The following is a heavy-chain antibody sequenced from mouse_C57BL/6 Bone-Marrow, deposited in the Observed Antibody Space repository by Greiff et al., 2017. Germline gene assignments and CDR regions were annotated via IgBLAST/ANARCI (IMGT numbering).Heavy chain of an antibody. Sequence: QVQLQQSGPELVKPGASVKISCKASGYAFSSSWMNWVKQRPGKGLEWIGRIYPGDGDPNYNGKFKGKATLTADKSSSTAYMQLSSLTSEDSAVYFCAKGGPGFAYWGQGTLVTVSA. CDR1: GYAFSSSW. CDR3: AKGGPGFAY. V-gene: IGHV1-82*01. CDR2: IYPGDGDP. J-gene: IGHJ3*01.